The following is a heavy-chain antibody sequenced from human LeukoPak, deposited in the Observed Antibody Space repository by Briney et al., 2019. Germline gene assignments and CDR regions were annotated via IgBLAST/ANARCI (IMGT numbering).Heavy chain of an antibody. CDR1: GFSLSTTGMC. CDR2: IDWDDDK. D-gene: IGHD7-27*01. CDR3: ARIRTGTYFDY. V-gene: IGHV2-70*11. Sequence: RESGPALVKPTQTLTLTCTFSGFSLSTTGMCVSWIRQPPVKALEGLARIDWDDDKYYSTSLKTRLTISKDTSKNQVVLTMTNMDPVDTATYYCARIRTGTYFDYWGQGTLVTVSS. J-gene: IGHJ4*02.